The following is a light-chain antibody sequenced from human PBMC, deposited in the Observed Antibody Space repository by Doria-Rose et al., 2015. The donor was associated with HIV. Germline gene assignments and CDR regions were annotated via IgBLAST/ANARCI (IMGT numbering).Light chain of an antibody. V-gene: IGKV3-20*01. CDR1: QSFSSTY. CDR2: DGS. Sequence: TQSPRTLSLSPGERATLSCSASQSFSSTYLAWYQQKPGQAPSLLIYDGSTRATGIPDRFSASGSGTDFTLTINRLEPEDFALYYCHQYGTSWTFGQGTKVEI. CDR3: HQYGTSWT. J-gene: IGKJ1*01.